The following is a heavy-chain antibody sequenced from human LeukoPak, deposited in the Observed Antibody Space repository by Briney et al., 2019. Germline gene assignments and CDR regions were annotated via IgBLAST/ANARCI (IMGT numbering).Heavy chain of an antibody. CDR2: VYSGGRT. V-gene: IGHV3-53*01. D-gene: IGHD4-17*01. J-gene: IGHJ4*02. Sequence: HPGGSLRLSCAASGFTVSSNYMSWVRQAPGKGLEWVAVVYSGGRTYYADSVKGRFTISRDNSKNTLYLQMNSLRAEDTAVYYCAKLHDYGDYVADYWGQGTLVTVSS. CDR1: GFTVSSNY. CDR3: AKLHDYGDYVADY.